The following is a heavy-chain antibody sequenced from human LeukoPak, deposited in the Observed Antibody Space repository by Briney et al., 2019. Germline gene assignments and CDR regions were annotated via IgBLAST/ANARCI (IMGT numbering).Heavy chain of an antibody. Sequence: SETLSLTCTVSGGSISSYYWSWIRQPPGKGLEWIGYIYYSGSTNYNPSLKSRVTISVDTSKNQFSLKLSSVTAADTAVYYCTRESTYYYYMDVWGKGTTVTVSS. CDR2: IYYSGST. V-gene: IGHV4-59*01. CDR1: GGSISSYY. J-gene: IGHJ6*03. CDR3: TRESTYYYYMDV.